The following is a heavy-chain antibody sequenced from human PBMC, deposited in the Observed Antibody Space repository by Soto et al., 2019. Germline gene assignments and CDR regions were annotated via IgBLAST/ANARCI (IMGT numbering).Heavy chain of an antibody. CDR2: ISSSGDII. V-gene: IGHV3-11*01. CDR1: GFTFSDYY. D-gene: IGHD3-22*01. Sequence: QVQLVESGGGLVKPGGSLRLSCAGSGFTFSDYYMSWIRQAPGKGLEWVSYISSSGDIIYYADSVKGRFTISKDNAKNSLYLQMNSLRAEDTAVYYCARDLGYYASDGYFDYWGQGTLVTVSS. CDR3: ARDLGYYASDGYFDY. J-gene: IGHJ4*02.